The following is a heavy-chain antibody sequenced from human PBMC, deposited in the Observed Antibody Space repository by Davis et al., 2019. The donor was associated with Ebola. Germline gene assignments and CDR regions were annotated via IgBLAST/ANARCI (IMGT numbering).Heavy chain of an antibody. J-gene: IGHJ6*02. D-gene: IGHD2-2*01. Sequence: SLKISCAASGFTFDNYALHWVRQAPGKGLEWVSGINWNGANVAYADSVRGRFTISRDNSKNTLYRQMNSLGAEDTAVYYCAREKVNVLVPAAMSYYYYGMDVWGQGTTVTVSS. CDR2: INWNGANV. CDR3: AREKVNVLVPAAMSYYYYGMDV. V-gene: IGHV3-9*01. CDR1: GFTFDNYA.